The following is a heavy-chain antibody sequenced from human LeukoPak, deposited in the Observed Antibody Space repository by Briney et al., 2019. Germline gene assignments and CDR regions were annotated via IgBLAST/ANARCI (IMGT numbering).Heavy chain of an antibody. CDR3: ARGWTVAGPFDY. CDR1: GYSISSGYY. Sequence: PSETLSLTCTVSGYSISSGYYWGWIRQPPGKGLEWIGSIYHSGSTYYNPSLKSRVTISVDTSKNQFSLKLSSVTAADTAVYHCARGWTVAGPFDYWGQGTLVTVSS. D-gene: IGHD6-19*01. V-gene: IGHV4-38-2*02. J-gene: IGHJ4*02. CDR2: IYHSGST.